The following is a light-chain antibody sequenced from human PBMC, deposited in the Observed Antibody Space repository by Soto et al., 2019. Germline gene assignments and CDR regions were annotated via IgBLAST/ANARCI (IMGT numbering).Light chain of an antibody. V-gene: IGKV3-11*01. Sequence: EIVLTQSPATLSLSPGETATLSCRASESVTSYLAWYQQKSGQAPRLLIYDAFNRASGIPARFSGRGSGTDFTLTISRVEPEDFALYYCQQRSKRPPITFGQGTRLE. CDR2: DAF. CDR3: QQRSKRPPIT. CDR1: ESVTSY. J-gene: IGKJ5*01.